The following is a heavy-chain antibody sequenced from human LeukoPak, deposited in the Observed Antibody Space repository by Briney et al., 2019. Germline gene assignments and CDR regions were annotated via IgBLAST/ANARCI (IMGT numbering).Heavy chain of an antibody. D-gene: IGHD3-9*01. Sequence: PGGSLRLSCAASGFFFRSYWMHWFRQAPGKGLVWVSRINGDGRNINYADSVRGRFTISRDNAKNTLYLQMNTLRVEDTAVYYCTRDLMDYDVSTGLHHYYMDVWGQGTTVTVSS. CDR2: INGDGRNI. CDR3: TRDLMDYDVSTGLHHYYMDV. V-gene: IGHV3-74*01. J-gene: IGHJ6*02. CDR1: GFFFRSYW.